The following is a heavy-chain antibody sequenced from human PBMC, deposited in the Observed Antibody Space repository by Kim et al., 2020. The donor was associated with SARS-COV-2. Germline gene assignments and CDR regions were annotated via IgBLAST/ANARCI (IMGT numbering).Heavy chain of an antibody. CDR3: AGVVVVTAHPYYFDY. Sequence: PSLKSRVTISVNTSKNQFSLKLSSVTAADTAVYYCAGVVVVTAHPYYFDYWGQGTLVTVSS. J-gene: IGHJ4*02. V-gene: IGHV4-31*02. D-gene: IGHD2-21*02.